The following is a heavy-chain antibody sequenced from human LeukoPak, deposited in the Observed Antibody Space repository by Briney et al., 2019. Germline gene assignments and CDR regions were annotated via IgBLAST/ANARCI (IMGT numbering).Heavy chain of an antibody. D-gene: IGHD6-25*01. CDR3: ARDISARYMDV. J-gene: IGHJ6*04. V-gene: IGHV3-33*01. Sequence: GGSLRLSCAASGFTFRSHGMHWVRQAPGKGLGWGAVIWDDGSNEEYADSLKGRFTLYRDNSKHMVYMQMNSLRVEDTAVYYCARDISARYMDVGGKGTTVTVSS. CDR1: GFTFRSHG. CDR2: IWDDGSNE.